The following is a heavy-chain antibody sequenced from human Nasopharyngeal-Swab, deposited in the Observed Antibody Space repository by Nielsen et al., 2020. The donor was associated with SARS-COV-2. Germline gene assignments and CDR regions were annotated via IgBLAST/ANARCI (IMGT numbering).Heavy chain of an antibody. Sequence: SETLSLTCTVSGGSISSSSYYWGWIRQPPGKGLEWTGSIYYSGSTYYNPSLKSRVTISVDTSKNQFSLKLSSVTAADTAVYYCARHRGIYYYYYGMDVWGQGTTVTVSS. CDR3: ARHRGIYYYYYGMDV. CDR1: GGSISSSSYY. J-gene: IGHJ6*02. CDR2: IYYSGST. D-gene: IGHD3-10*01. V-gene: IGHV4-39*01.